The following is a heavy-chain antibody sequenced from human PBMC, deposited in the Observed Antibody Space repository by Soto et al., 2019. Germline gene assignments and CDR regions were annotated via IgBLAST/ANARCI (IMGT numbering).Heavy chain of an antibody. D-gene: IGHD5-12*01. Sequence: GASVKVSCKTSGDTFSDSSMHWVRQAPGEGLEWMGWINLNSGDTNYAQKFQGRVTLTRDTSIITAYMELSRLKSDDTAVYYCARDLGGYDLYGPDTWGQEPWSPSPQ. CDR1: GDTFSDSS. V-gene: IGHV1-2*02. J-gene: IGHJ5*01. CDR2: INLNSGDT. CDR3: ARDLGGYDLYGPDT.